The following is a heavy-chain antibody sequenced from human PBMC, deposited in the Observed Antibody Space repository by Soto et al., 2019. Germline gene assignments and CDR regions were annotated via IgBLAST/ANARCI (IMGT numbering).Heavy chain of an antibody. V-gene: IGHV4-4*02. Sequence: PSETLSLTCAVSSGSIDTTNWWSWVRQPPGKGLEWIGEIFHSGNTYYNPSLASRVTISVDTSKNQFSLNLRSVTAAATAVYYCARRTWGMDVWGQGTTVTVSS. D-gene: IGHD2-8*01. CDR1: SGSIDTTNW. CDR3: ARRTWGMDV. CDR2: IFHSGNT. J-gene: IGHJ6*02.